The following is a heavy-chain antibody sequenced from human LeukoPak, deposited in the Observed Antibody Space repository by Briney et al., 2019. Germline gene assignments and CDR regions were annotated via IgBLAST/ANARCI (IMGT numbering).Heavy chain of an antibody. Sequence: GGSLRLSCAASGFTFSDYYMSWIRQAPGKGLEWVSYISTSGSTIYYADSVRGRFTISRDNAKNSLFLQMNSLRAEDTAVYYCARGGWETVFDSWGQGTLVTVSS. D-gene: IGHD1-26*01. V-gene: IGHV3-11*04. CDR1: GFTFSDYY. CDR2: ISTSGSTI. CDR3: ARGGWETVFDS. J-gene: IGHJ4*02.